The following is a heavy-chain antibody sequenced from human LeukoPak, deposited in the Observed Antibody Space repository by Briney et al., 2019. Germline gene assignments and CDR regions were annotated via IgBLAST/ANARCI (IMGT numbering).Heavy chain of an antibody. CDR3: ARGVRGQQLVYYYYYYMDV. CDR2: ISTSGSS. D-gene: IGHD6-13*01. J-gene: IGHJ6*03. V-gene: IGHV4-4*07. Sequence: SETLSLTCTVSGGSISPYYWSFIRQPAGKGLEWIGRISTSGSSKYNPSLESRVTMSVDTSKNQFSLKLSSVTAADTAVYYCARGVRGQQLVYYYYYYMDVWGKGTTVTVSS. CDR1: GGSISPYY.